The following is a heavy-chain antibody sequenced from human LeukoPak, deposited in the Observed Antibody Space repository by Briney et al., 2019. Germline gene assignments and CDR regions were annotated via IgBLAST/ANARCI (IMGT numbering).Heavy chain of an antibody. Sequence: GASVKVSCKVSGYTLTELSMHWVRQAPGKGLEWTGGFDPEDGETIYAQKFQGRVTMTEDTSTDTAYMELSSLRSEDTAVYYCATDQNYVWGSQRPNFDYWGQGTLVTVSS. V-gene: IGHV1-24*01. J-gene: IGHJ4*02. D-gene: IGHD3-16*01. CDR1: GYTLTELS. CDR3: ATDQNYVWGSQRPNFDY. CDR2: FDPEDGET.